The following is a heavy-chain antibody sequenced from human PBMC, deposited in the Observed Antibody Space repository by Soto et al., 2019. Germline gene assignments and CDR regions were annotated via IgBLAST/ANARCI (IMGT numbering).Heavy chain of an antibody. J-gene: IGHJ5*01. CDR1: GFSIEDYA. CDR2: ISWNSGSI. Sequence: EVQLVESGGGLVQPGRSLRLSCAASGFSIEDYAMHWVRQAPGKGLEWVSGISWNSGSIGYADSVKGLFTISRDNAKNSLYLQMNSLRAEDTALYYCAKAPQYQLPTLFDSWGQGTLVTVSS. D-gene: IGHD2-2*01. V-gene: IGHV3-9*01. CDR3: AKAPQYQLPTLFDS.